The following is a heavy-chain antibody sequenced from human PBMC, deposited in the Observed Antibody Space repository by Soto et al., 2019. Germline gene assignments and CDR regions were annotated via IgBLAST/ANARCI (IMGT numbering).Heavy chain of an antibody. D-gene: IGHD1-1*01. CDR1: GYTFTSYY. CDR2: INPSGGST. CDR3: ATTTHGGRHFDY. V-gene: IGHV1-46*01. J-gene: IGHJ4*02. Sequence: ASVKVSCKASGYTFTSYYMHWVRQAPGQGLEWMGIINPSGGSTSYAQKFQGRVTMTRDTSTSTVYMELSSLRSEDTAVYYCATTTHGGRHFDYWGQGTLVTVSS.